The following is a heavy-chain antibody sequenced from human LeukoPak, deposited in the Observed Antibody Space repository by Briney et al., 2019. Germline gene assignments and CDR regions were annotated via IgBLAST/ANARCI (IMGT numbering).Heavy chain of an antibody. D-gene: IGHD1-26*01. CDR1: GFTFSSYW. CDR2: IKSDGSST. Sequence: GGSLRLSCAASGFTFSSYWMHWVRQAPGKGLVWVSRIKSDGSSTSYADYVKGRFTISRDNAKNTLYLQMNSLRAEDTAVYYCARRGAATDAFDIWGQGTMVTVSS. V-gene: IGHV3-74*01. CDR3: ARRGAATDAFDI. J-gene: IGHJ3*02.